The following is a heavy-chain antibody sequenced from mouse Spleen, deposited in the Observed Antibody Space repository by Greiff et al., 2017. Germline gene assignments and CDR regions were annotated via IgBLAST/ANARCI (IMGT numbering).Heavy chain of an antibody. CDR3: ARRDYYDGSFDY. Sequence: EVQLQESGPELVKPGASVKISCKASGYSFTGYYMNWVKQSPEKSLEWIGEINPSTGGTTYNQKFKAKATLTVDKSSSTAYMQLKSLTSEDSAVYYCARRDYYDGSFDYWGQGTTLTVSS. J-gene: IGHJ2*01. CDR2: INPSTGGT. CDR1: GYSFTGYY. D-gene: IGHD1-1*01. V-gene: IGHV1-42*01.